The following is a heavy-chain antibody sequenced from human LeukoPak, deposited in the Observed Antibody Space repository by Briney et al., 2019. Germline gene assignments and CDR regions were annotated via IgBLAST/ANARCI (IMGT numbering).Heavy chain of an antibody. CDR2: IYTSGST. V-gene: IGHV4-4*07. CDR1: GDSISSYY. J-gene: IGHJ4*02. D-gene: IGHD5-18*01. Sequence: KSSETLSLTCTVSGDSISSYYWSWIRQPAGKGLEWVGRIYTSGSTNYNPSLKSRVTMSVATSKNQFSLKLSSVTPADTAVYYCARAMDTAMVNGGDYWGQGTLVTVSS. CDR3: ARAMDTAMVNGGDY.